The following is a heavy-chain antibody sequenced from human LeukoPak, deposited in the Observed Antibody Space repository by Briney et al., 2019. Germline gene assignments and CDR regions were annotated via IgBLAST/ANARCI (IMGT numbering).Heavy chain of an antibody. V-gene: IGHV3-48*02. D-gene: IGHD2-2*01. CDR3: ARGGGGTSTGCYWIDY. CDR2: ISDSDI. J-gene: IGHJ4*02. Sequence: AGGPLRLSCAASGFTFSWFTMNWVRQAPGKGLEWVSHISDSDIYYADSVKGRLTISRDNAKHLMYLQMNSLRDEDTAVYYCARGGGGTSTGCYWIDYWGQGTLVTVSS. CDR1: GFTFSWFT.